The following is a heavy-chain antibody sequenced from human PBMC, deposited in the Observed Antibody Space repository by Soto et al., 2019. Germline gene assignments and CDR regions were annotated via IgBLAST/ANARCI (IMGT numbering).Heavy chain of an antibody. V-gene: IGHV1-18*01. D-gene: IGHD5-12*01. CDR1: GYTFTSYG. CDR3: ASQHSGYAERYGMDV. Sequence: QVQLVQSGAEVKKPGASVKVSCKASGYTFTSYGISWVRQAPGQGLEWMGWISAYNGNTNYAQKLQGRVTMTTDTSPXPAYMELGTLRSDDTAVYYCASQHSGYAERYGMDVWGQGTTVTVSS. CDR2: ISAYNGNT. J-gene: IGHJ6*02.